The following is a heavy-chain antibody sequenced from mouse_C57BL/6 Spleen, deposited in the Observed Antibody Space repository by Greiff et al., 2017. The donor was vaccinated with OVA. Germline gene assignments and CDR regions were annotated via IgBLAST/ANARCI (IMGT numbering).Heavy chain of an antibody. Sequence: QVHVKQPGAELVKPGASVKLSCKASGYTFTSYWMHWVKQRPGQGLEWIGMIHPNSGSTNYNEKFKSKATLTVDKSSSTAYMQLSSLTSEDSAVYYGARSSWDWFAYWGQGTLVTVSA. J-gene: IGHJ3*01. V-gene: IGHV1-64*01. CDR2: IHPNSGST. D-gene: IGHD4-1*01. CDR1: GYTFTSYW. CDR3: ARSSWDWFAY.